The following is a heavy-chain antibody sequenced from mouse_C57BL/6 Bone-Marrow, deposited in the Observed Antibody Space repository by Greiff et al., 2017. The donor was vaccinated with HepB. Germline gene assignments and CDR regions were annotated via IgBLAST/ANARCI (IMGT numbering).Heavy chain of an antibody. CDR3: TRERIYYYGSSYWCFDV. CDR2: ISSGGDYI. V-gene: IGHV5-9-1*02. Sequence: EVQGVESGEGLVKPGGSLKLSCAASGFTFSSYAMSWVRQTPEKRLEWVAYISSGGDYIYYADTVKGRFTISKDNARNTLYLQMSRLKSEDTAMYYCTRERIYYYGSSYWCFDVWGTGTGVTVS. CDR1: GFTFSSYA. J-gene: IGHJ1*03. D-gene: IGHD1-1*01.